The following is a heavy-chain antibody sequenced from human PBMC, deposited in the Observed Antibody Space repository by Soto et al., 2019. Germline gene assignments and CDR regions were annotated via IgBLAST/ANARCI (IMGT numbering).Heavy chain of an antibody. CDR1: GFTFDDYA. V-gene: IGHV3-9*01. D-gene: IGHD2-15*01. Sequence: EVQLVESGGGLVQPGRSLRLSCAASGFTFDDYAMHWVRQAPGKGLEWVSGISWNSGSIGYADSVKGRFTISRDNAKNSLYLQMNRLRAEDTALYYCAKDMRVAARPGYYYYYYMDVWGKGTTVTVSS. CDR2: ISWNSGSI. J-gene: IGHJ6*03. CDR3: AKDMRVAARPGYYYYYYMDV.